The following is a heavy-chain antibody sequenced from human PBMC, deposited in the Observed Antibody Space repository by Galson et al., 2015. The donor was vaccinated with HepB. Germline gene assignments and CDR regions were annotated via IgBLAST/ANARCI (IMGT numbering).Heavy chain of an antibody. V-gene: IGHV4-39*01. J-gene: IGHJ4*02. CDR3: AGSRRNYYGSGSYFQVFDY. D-gene: IGHD3-10*01. CDR2: IYYSGST. CDR1: GGSISSSSYY. Sequence: ETLSLTCTVSGGSISSSSYYWGWIRQPPGKGLEWIGSIYYSGSTYYNPSLKSRVTISVDTSKNQFSLKLSSVTAADTAVYYCAGSRRNYYGSGSYFQVFDYWGQGTLVTVSS.